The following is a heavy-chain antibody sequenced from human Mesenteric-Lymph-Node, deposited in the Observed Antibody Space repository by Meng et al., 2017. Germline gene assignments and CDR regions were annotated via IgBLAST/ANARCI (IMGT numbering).Heavy chain of an antibody. CDR2: ISGSGGST. D-gene: IGHD6-13*01. Sequence: GGSLRLSCAASGFTFSSYAMSWVRQAPGKGLEWVSAISGSGGSTYYADSVKGRFTISRDNSKNTLYLQMNSLRAEDTAVYYCAKTYGSDLRIAAAGPDFDYWGQGTLVTVSS. CDR1: GFTFSSYA. CDR3: AKTYGSDLRIAAAGPDFDY. J-gene: IGHJ4*02. V-gene: IGHV3-23*01.